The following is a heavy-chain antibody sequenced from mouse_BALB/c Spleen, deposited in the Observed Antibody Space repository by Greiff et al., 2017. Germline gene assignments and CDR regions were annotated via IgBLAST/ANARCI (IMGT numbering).Heavy chain of an antibody. CDR3: ARDAMDY. V-gene: IGHV14-3*02. J-gene: IGHJ4*01. Sequence: EVKLMESGAELVKPGASVKLSCTASGFNIKDTYMHWVKQRPEQGLEWIGRIDPANGNTKYDPKFQGKATITEDTSSNTAYLQLSSLTSEDTAVYYCARDAMDYWGQGTSVTVSS. CDR1: GFNIKDTY. CDR2: IDPANGNT.